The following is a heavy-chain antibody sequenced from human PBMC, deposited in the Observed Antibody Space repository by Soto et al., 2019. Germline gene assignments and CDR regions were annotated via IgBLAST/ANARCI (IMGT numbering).Heavy chain of an antibody. CDR3: ARQQGTRGPPYYGMDV. CDR1: GGSISSSSYY. V-gene: IGHV4-39*01. J-gene: IGHJ6*02. CDR2: IYYSGST. Sequence: SETLSLTCTVSGGSISSSSYYWGWIRQPPGKGLEWIGSIYYSGSTYYNPSLKSRVTISVDTSKNQFSLKLSSVTAADTAVYYCARQQGTRGPPYYGMDVWGQGTPVTVSS. D-gene: IGHD1-1*01.